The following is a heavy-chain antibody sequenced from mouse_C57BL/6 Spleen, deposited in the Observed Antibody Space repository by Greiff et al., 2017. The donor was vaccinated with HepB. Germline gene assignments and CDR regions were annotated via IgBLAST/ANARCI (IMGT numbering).Heavy chain of an antibody. CDR2: ISSGGSYT. Sequence: EVMLVESGGDLVKPGGSLKLSCAASGFTFSSYGMSWVRQTPDKRLEWVATISSGGSYTYYPDSVKGRFTISRDNAKNTLYLQMSSLKYEDTAMYYCARQEITGNYFDYWGQGTTLTVSS. D-gene: IGHD2-4*01. V-gene: IGHV5-6*02. J-gene: IGHJ2*01. CDR3: ARQEITGNYFDY. CDR1: GFTFSSYG.